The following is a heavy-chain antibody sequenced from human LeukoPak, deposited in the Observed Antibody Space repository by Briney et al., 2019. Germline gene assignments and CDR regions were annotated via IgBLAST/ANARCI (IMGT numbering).Heavy chain of an antibody. V-gene: IGHV4-39*01. Sequence: PSETLSLTCTVSGGSISSSSYYWGWIRQPPGKGLEWIGSIYYSGSTYYNPSLKSRVTISVDTSKNQFSLKLSSVTAADTAVYYCARHRGYIAARSNWGQGTLVTVSS. CDR2: IYYSGST. CDR3: ARHRGYIAARSN. CDR1: GGSISSSSYY. J-gene: IGHJ4*02. D-gene: IGHD6-6*01.